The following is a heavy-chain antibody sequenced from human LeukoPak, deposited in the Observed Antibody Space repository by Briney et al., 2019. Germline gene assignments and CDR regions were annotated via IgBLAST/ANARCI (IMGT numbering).Heavy chain of an antibody. J-gene: IGHJ6*02. CDR2: ISSYGDST. CDR1: GFTFSSYA. Sequence: GGSLRLSCAASGFTFSSYAMHWVRQAPGKGLEYVSAISSYGDSTYYTDSVKGRFTISRDNSKKTLYLEMGSLRAEDMAVYYCARGNRGNYYYGMDVWGQGTTVTVSS. V-gene: IGHV3-64*02. CDR3: ARGNRGNYYYGMDV.